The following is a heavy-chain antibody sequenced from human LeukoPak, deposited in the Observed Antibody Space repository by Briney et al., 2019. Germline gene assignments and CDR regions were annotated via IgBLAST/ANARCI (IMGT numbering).Heavy chain of an antibody. V-gene: IGHV1-46*01. Sequence: ASVKVSCKASGYTFTSYYMHWVRQAPGQGLEWMGIINPSGGSTSYAQKFQGRVTMTRDTSTSTVYMELSSLRSEDTAVYYCARGSAGTSDYYYYGMDVWGQGTTVTVSS. CDR3: ARGSAGTSDYYYYGMDV. CDR1: GYTFTSYY. D-gene: IGHD6-13*01. CDR2: INPSGGST. J-gene: IGHJ6*02.